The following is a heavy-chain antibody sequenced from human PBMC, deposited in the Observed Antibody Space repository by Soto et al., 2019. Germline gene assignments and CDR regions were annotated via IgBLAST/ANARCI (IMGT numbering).Heavy chain of an antibody. V-gene: IGHV3-21*01. CDR2: ISSSSSYI. J-gene: IGHJ6*03. CDR3: AREPVVVVPAARYDYYYYLDV. D-gene: IGHD2-2*01. CDR1: GFTFSSYS. Sequence: EVQLVESGGGLVKPGGSLRLSCAASGFTFSSYSMNWVRQAPGKGLEWVSSISSSSSYIYYADSVKGRFTISRDNAKNSLYLQMNSLRAEDTAVYDCAREPVVVVPAARYDYYYYLDVWGKGTTVTVSS.